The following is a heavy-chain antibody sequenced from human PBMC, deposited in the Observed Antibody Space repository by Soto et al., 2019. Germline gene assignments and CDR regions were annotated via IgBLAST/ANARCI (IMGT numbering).Heavy chain of an antibody. D-gene: IGHD3-10*01. CDR2: ISYDGSNK. CDR1: GYTFSSYC. J-gene: IGHJ3*02. Sequence: GGSLIVSCAATGYTFSSYCLQWVRQAPGTGLEWVAVISYDGSNKYYADSVKGRFTISRDNSKNTLYLQMNSLRAEDTAVYYYAKDRSIGFGELIDAFDIWGQGTTVTAS. CDR3: AKDRSIGFGELIDAFDI. V-gene: IGHV3-30*18.